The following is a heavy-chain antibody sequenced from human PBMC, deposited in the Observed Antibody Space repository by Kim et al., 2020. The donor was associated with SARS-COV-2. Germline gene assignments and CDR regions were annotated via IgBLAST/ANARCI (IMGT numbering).Heavy chain of an antibody. CDR1: GDTLTELS. CDR2: FDPEDGEP. CDR3: ATGPGGDEQLVPPLQY. V-gene: IGHV1-24*01. D-gene: IGHD6-13*01. Sequence: ASVKVSCKLSGDTLTELSLHWIRQAPGKGLEWMARFDPEDGEPFYTRSLEGRLTMTEDTPSETQYMELSSLTSEDTAIYYCATGPGGDEQLVPPLQYWGQGTLVIVSS. J-gene: IGHJ4*02.